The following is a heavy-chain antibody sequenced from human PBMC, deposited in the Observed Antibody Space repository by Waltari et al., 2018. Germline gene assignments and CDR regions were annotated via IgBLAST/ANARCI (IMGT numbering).Heavy chain of an antibody. V-gene: IGHV3-33*01. CDR2: IWFDGNNK. J-gene: IGHJ4*02. D-gene: IGHD3-10*01. CDR1: GFTFGPYG. Sequence: QVQLVESGGGVVQPGRSLRLSCGASGFTFGPYGMHWVRQAQGKGLEWVAVIWFDGNNKYYADSVKGRFTISRDNSKNVLYLHMSSLRAEDTALYYCAREGGGSYFFDYRGQGTLVAVSS. CDR3: AREGGGSYFFDY.